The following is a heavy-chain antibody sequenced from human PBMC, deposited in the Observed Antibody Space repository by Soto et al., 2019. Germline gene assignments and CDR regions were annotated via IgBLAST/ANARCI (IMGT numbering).Heavy chain of an antibody. V-gene: IGHV1-18*01. CDR3: GRSSSMLGAGWSDS. D-gene: IGHD2-8*01. CDR2: VSGYNYNT. Sequence: ASVKVSCKASGYSFRSYGINWVRQAPGRGLEWIGWVSGYNYNTNYAQKLQGRITVTTDTSTNTAYMELRSLRSDDTAVYYCGRSSSMLGAGWSDSWGRGTLVTVSS. J-gene: IGHJ5*01. CDR1: GYSFRSYG.